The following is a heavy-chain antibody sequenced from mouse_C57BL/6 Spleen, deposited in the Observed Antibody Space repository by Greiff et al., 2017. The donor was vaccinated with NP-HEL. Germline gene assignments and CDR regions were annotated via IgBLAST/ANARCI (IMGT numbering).Heavy chain of an antibody. CDR1: GYTFTSYW. CDR3: ARKEYYYGSSPYAMDY. V-gene: IGHV1-55*01. CDR2: IYPGSGST. Sequence: QVQLKQPGAELVKPGASVKMSCKASGYTFTSYWITWVKQRPGQGLEWIGDIYPGSGSTNYNEKFNSKATLTVDTSASTAYMQLSSLTSEDSAVYYCARKEYYYGSSPYAMDYWGQGTSVTVSS. J-gene: IGHJ4*01. D-gene: IGHD1-1*01.